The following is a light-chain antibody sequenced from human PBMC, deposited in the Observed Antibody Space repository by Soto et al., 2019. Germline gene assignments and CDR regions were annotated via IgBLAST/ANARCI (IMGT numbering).Light chain of an antibody. CDR2: GAS. Sequence: EIVLTQSPATLSVSPGERATLSCRASQGVSSNLVWYQQKPGQAPRLLIYGASIRATDIPVRFGGSGSGTEFTLTISSLQSEDFAIYYCQQYNNWPLLTFGGGTKVDIK. CDR1: QGVSSN. J-gene: IGKJ4*01. CDR3: QQYNNWPLLT. V-gene: IGKV3-15*01.